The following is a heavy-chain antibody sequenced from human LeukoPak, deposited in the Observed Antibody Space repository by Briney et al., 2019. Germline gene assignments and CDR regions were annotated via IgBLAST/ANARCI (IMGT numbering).Heavy chain of an antibody. V-gene: IGHV3-30*18. Sequence: PGGSLRLSCAASGFTFSSYAMHWVRQGPGKGLEWVAVISYDGSNKYYADSVKGRFTISRDNSKNTLYLQMNSLRAEDTAVYYWAKEGTTDELWLAYFDYWGQGTLVTVSS. J-gene: IGHJ4*02. CDR1: GFTFSSYA. D-gene: IGHD5-18*01. CDR2: ISYDGSNK. CDR3: AKEGTTDELWLAYFDY.